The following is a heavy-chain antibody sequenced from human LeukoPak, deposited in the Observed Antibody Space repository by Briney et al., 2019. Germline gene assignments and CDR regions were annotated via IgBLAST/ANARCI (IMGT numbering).Heavy chain of an antibody. CDR2: ISGSGDII. Sequence: GGSLRLSCAASGFIFSDHYMDWVRQVPGKGLEWVSSISGSGDIIYYADSVKGRFTISRDNSKNTLHVQMNSLRAEDTAVYYCAPSRGLDMIFNDWGQGTLVTVSS. V-gene: IGHV3-23*01. D-gene: IGHD2-2*03. J-gene: IGHJ4*02. CDR1: GFIFSDHY. CDR3: APSRGLDMIFND.